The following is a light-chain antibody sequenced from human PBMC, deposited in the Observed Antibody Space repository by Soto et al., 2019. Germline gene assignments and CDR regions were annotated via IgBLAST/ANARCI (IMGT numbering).Light chain of an antibody. V-gene: IGKV3-20*01. J-gene: IGKJ5*01. CDR2: GAS. Sequence: EFVLTQSPGTLSLSPGERATLSCRASQSVGSNYLAWYQQKPGQAPRLLIYGASSRATGIADRFSGSGSGTDFTLTISRLEPEDFALYYCQKYGYSPINCGQGTRLAIK. CDR3: QKYGYSPIN. CDR1: QSVGSNY.